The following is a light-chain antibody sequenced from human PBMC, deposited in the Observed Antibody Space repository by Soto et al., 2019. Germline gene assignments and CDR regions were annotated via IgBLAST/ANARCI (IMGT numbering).Light chain of an antibody. CDR2: KAS. V-gene: IGKV1-5*03. Sequence: DIQLTQSPSTMSASVGDRVTITCRASQTISSWLAWYQQKPGKAPKLLIYKASTLKSGVPSRFSGSGSGTEFTLTISSLQPDDFATYYCQQYTSHYPWTFGQGTKVDIK. J-gene: IGKJ1*01. CDR1: QTISSW. CDR3: QQYTSHYPWT.